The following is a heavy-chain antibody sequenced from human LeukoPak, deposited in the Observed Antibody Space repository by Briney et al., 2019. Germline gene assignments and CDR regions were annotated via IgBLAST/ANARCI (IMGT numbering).Heavy chain of an antibody. CDR2: INHSGST. J-gene: IGHJ4*02. CDR3: ARGLRGRYSYGYYFDY. D-gene: IGHD5-18*01. Sequence: SETLSLTCNVYGRSFSGYYSNWIRQPPGKGLEWIGEINHSGSTNYNPSPKSRVTISVNTPQNQSSLKLSSVTAADTAVYYCARGLRGRYSYGYYFDYWGQGTLVTVSS. CDR1: GRSFSGYY. V-gene: IGHV4-34*01.